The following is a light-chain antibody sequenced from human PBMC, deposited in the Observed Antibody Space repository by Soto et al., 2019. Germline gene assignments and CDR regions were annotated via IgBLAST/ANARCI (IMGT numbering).Light chain of an antibody. CDR2: GAY. J-gene: IGKJ5*01. CDR1: QSVTTN. CDR3: QQSNNWPLIT. Sequence: DIVITQSAAAMSESAGESATLSSRSSQSVTTNLAWYQQKRGQAPRLLIYGAYTRATGIPARFSGSASGTEFTLTISSLQSEDLAVYDCQQSNNWPLITGGQGTRLEFK. V-gene: IGKV3-15*01.